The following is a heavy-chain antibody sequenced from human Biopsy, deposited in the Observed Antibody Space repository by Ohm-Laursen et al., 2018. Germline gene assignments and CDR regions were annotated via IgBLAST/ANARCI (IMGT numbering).Heavy chain of an antibody. D-gene: IGHD1-14*01. CDR3: ARGRTHLLPDHDWFDP. V-gene: IGHV3-21*06. CDR1: GFSLRNFT. J-gene: IGHJ5*02. Sequence: SLRLSCTASGFSLRNFTINWVRQAPGKGLEWVSSISRSVSHILYAETLKGRFTSSRDNAKNSVYLQMNSLRVEDTGVYYCARGRTHLLPDHDWFDPWGQGTLVTVYS. CDR2: ISRSVSHI.